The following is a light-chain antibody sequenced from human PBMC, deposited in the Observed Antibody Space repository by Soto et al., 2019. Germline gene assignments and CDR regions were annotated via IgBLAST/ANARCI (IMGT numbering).Light chain of an antibody. CDR1: HSINNY. Sequence: IQMTQSPSSLSASVGDRVIITCRSDHSINNYLNWYPQRPGKVPKLLIYAASTLQSGVPSRFSGSGSGRVFTLTINSLQPEDFATYYSQQSYSTLGTFGRGTRVEI. J-gene: IGKJ2*01. CDR2: AAS. V-gene: IGKV1-39*01. CDR3: QQSYSTLGT.